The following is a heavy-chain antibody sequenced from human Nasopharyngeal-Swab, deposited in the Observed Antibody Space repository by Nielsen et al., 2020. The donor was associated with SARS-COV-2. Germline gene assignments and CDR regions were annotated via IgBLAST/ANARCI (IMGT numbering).Heavy chain of an antibody. V-gene: IGHV1-24*01. D-gene: IGHD2-15*01. CDR2: FDPEDGET. CDR3: ATSTVVVATNWFDP. Sequence: ASVKVSCKVSGYTLTELSMHWVRQAPGKGLEWMGGFDPEDGETIYAQKFQGRVTMTKDTSTDTAYMELSSLRSEDTAVYYCATSTVVVATNWFDPWGQGTLVTVSS. J-gene: IGHJ5*02. CDR1: GYTLTELS.